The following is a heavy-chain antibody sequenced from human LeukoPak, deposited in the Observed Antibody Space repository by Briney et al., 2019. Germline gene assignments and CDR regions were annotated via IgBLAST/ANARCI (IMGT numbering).Heavy chain of an antibody. D-gene: IGHD5-24*01. V-gene: IGHV4-31*03. J-gene: IGHJ4*02. CDR3: ARAKRDGYNLADY. CDR2: VYYSGSN. Sequence: PSQTLSLTCTVSGGSISSGGYYWSWIPQHPGKGLGWAVYVYYSGSNYYNPSIKSRVTISVDMSKNKFCLKLTSVTDADKAVYYCARAKRDGYNLADYWGQGTLVIVSS. CDR1: GGSISSGGYY.